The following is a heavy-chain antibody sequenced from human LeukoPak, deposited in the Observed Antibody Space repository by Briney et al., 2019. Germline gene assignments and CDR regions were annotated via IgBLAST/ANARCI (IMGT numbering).Heavy chain of an antibody. CDR3: ARWLTSSGRYDAFDI. CDR1: GFTFSSYW. Sequence: GGSLRLSCAASGFTFSSYWMSWVRQAPGKGLEWVANIKQDGSEKYYVDSVKGRFTISRDNAKNSLYLQMNSLRAEDTAVYYCARWLTSSGRYDAFDIWGQGTMVTVSS. J-gene: IGHJ3*02. CDR2: IKQDGSEK. D-gene: IGHD6-19*01. V-gene: IGHV3-7*01.